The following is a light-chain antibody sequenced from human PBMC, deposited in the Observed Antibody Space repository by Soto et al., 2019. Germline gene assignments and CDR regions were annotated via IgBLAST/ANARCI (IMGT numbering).Light chain of an antibody. CDR1: SSDVGGSDY. V-gene: IGLV2-14*03. CDR2: GVS. Sequence: QSALTQPASVSGSPGQSITVSCTGSSSDVGGSDYISWYQQHPGKAPRLIIYGVSDRPSGVSSRFSGSKSGNTASLTISGLQPEDEADYYCSSYTSSSPYVFGTGTKLTVL. CDR3: SSYTSSSPYV. J-gene: IGLJ1*01.